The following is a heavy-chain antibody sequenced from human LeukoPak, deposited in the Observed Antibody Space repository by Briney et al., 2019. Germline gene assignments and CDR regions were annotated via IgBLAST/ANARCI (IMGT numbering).Heavy chain of an antibody. Sequence: GGSLRLSCAASGFTLDDYAMHWVRQAPGKGLEWVSGISWNSGSIGYADSVKGRFTISRDNAKNSLYLQMNSQRAEDTALYYCAKGRWLQSPFDYWGQGTLVTVSS. D-gene: IGHD5-24*01. CDR1: GFTLDDYA. J-gene: IGHJ4*02. CDR3: AKGRWLQSPFDY. V-gene: IGHV3-9*01. CDR2: ISWNSGSI.